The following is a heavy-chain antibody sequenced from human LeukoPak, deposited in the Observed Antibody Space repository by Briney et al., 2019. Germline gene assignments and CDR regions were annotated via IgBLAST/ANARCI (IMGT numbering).Heavy chain of an antibody. CDR2: IYNSGNT. V-gene: IGHV4-4*07. CDR1: SGSISSYY. J-gene: IGHJ4*02. Sequence: SETLSLTCTVSSGSISSYYWSWIRQPAGKGLEWIGRIYNSGNTNYNPSLKSRVTMSVDTSKNRFSLKLTSVTAADTALYYCARDRSAAYYRDYFDYWGQGILVTVSS. CDR3: ARDRSAAYYRDYFDY. D-gene: IGHD3-22*01.